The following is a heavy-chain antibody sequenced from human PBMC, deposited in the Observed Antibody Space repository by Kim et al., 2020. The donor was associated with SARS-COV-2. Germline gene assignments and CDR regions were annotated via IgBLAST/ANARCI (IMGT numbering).Heavy chain of an antibody. D-gene: IGHD6-19*01. CDR1: GFTFSSYG. CDR3: AKDQVRAVAARPHDMDV. CDR2: ISYDGSNK. J-gene: IGHJ6*03. Sequence: GGSLRLSCAASGFTFSSYGMHWVRQAPGKGLEWVAVISYDGSNKYYADSVKGRFTISRDTTKNTLYLQTNSLRAEDTAVYYCAKDQVRAVAARPHDMDVWGKGTTVTVSS. V-gene: IGHV3-30*18.